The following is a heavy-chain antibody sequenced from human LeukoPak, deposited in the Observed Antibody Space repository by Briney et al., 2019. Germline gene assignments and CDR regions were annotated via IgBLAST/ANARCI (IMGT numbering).Heavy chain of an antibody. Sequence: PSETLSLTCVVYGGSFSGYQWSWIRQSPGKGLELIGEINHSGSANYNPSLRSRVTISVDTSMNQFSLKVRSVTAADTAVYYCARPGQLGTLYYGMDVWGQGTTVTVS. J-gene: IGHJ6*02. CDR3: ARPGQLGTLYYGMDV. CDR1: GGSFSGYQ. CDR2: INHSGSA. D-gene: IGHD3-16*01. V-gene: IGHV4-34*01.